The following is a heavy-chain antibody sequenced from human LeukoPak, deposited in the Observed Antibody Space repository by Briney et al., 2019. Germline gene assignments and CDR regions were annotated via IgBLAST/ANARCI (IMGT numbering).Heavy chain of an antibody. D-gene: IGHD6-13*01. CDR1: GFTFSSYA. V-gene: IGHV3-30*04. J-gene: IGHJ6*03. CDR3: AREIWSSSWCTPYYYYYYMDV. Sequence: PGGSLRLSCAASGFTFSSYAMHWVRQAPGKGLEWVAVISYDGSNKYYADSVKGRFTISRDNSKNTLYLQMNSLRAEDTAVYYCAREIWSSSWCTPYYYYYYMDVWGKGTTVTVSS. CDR2: ISYDGSNK.